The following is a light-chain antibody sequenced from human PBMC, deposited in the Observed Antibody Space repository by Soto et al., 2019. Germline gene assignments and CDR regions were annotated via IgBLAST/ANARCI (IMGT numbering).Light chain of an antibody. Sequence: QSALTQPASMSGSPGQSITISCTGTSSDVGGYNFVSWYQQHPDKAPKLMLYEVTKRPSGVSDRFSGSKSGNTASLTISGXXXXXXXXXYCSSYTSRDTRVFGTGTKL. CDR3: SSYTSRDTRV. CDR2: EVT. J-gene: IGLJ1*01. CDR1: SSDVGGYNF. V-gene: IGLV2-14*01.